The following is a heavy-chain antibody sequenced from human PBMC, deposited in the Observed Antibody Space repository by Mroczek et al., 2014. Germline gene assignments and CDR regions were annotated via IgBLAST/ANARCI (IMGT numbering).Heavy chain of an antibody. Sequence: QVQLVQSGGGVVQPGRSLRLSCAASGFTFSSYGMHWVRQAPGKGLEWVAVISYDGSNKYYADSVKGRFTISRDNSKNTLYLQMNSLRAEDTAVYYCAKDSLGQWGFYYGMDVWGQGTTVTVSS. CDR2: ISYDGSNK. CDR3: AKDSLGQWGFYYGMDV. V-gene: IGHV3-30*18. J-gene: IGHJ6*02. CDR1: GFTFSSYG. D-gene: IGHD6-19*01.